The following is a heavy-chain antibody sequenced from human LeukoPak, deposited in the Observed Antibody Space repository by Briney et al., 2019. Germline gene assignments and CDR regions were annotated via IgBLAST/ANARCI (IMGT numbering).Heavy chain of an antibody. V-gene: IGHV4-4*02. J-gene: IGHJ4*02. CDR1: GGSITSTNY. CDR2: VNLQGST. CDR3: ARIDRAVAGTIDY. D-gene: IGHD6-19*01. Sequence: SETLSLTCGVSGGSITSTNYWTWVRQPPGKGLEWIGEVNLQGSTNYNPSLMGRVAISVDMSENHISLQLTSVTAADTAVYYCARIDRAVAGTIDYWGQGTLVTVSS.